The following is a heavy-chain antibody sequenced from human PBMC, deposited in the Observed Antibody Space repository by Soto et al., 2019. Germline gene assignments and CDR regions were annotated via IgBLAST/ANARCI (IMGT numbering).Heavy chain of an antibody. CDR3: ARLPRRDSRDSQADY. Sequence: EVQLVDSGGGLVQPGGSLRLSCAASGFTFSDYWMSWVRQAPGKGLEWVATIKQDGSEKYYVDSVKGRFTISIDNTNNSLYLQMHSLRAEDTAVYFCARLPRRDSRDSQADYWGQGTLVTVSS. J-gene: IGHJ4*02. CDR1: GFTFSDYW. V-gene: IGHV3-7*01. CDR2: IKQDGSEK. D-gene: IGHD2-21*01.